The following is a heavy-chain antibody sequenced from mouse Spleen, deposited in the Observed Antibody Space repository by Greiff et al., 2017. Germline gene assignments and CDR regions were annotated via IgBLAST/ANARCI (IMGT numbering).Heavy chain of an antibody. CDR3: ARGHDGYYLAWFAY. Sequence: EVQGVESGGGLVKPGGSLKLSCAASGFTFSSYTMSWVRQTPAKRLEWVATISSGGGNTYYPDSVKGRFTISRDNARNTLYLQMSSLRSEDTAMYYCARGHDGYYLAWFAYWGQGTLVTVSA. D-gene: IGHD2-3*01. CDR1: GFTFSSYT. J-gene: IGHJ3*01. CDR2: ISSGGGNT. V-gene: IGHV5-9*04.